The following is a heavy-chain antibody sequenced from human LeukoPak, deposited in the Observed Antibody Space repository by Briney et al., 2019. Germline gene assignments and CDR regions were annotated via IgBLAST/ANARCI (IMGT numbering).Heavy chain of an antibody. V-gene: IGHV3-21*01. CDR1: GFTFSSYS. CDR2: ISSSSSYV. CDR3: VPRLPGYYFDY. Sequence: GGSLRLSCAASGFTFSSYSMNWVRQAPGKGLEWVSSISSSSSYVYYADSVKGRFTISRDNAKNSLYLQMNSLRAEDTTVYYCVPRLPGYYFDYWGQGTLVTVSS. J-gene: IGHJ4*02. D-gene: IGHD2-15*01.